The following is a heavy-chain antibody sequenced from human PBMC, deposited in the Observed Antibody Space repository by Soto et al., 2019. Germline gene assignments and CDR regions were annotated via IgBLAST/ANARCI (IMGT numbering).Heavy chain of an antibody. D-gene: IGHD2-8*01. V-gene: IGHV5-51*01. CDR1: GYSFTSYW. Sequence: GESLKISCKGSGYSFTSYWIGWVRQMPGKGLEWMGIIYPGDSDTRYSPSFQGQVTISADKSISTAYLQWSSLKASDTAMYYCARQATGLYSISSPFDYWGQGTLVTVSS. CDR2: IYPGDSDT. CDR3: ARQATGLYSISSPFDY. J-gene: IGHJ4*02.